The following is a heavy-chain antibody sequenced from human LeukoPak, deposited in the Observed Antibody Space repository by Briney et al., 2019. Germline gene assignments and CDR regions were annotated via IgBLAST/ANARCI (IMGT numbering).Heavy chain of an antibody. J-gene: IGHJ4*02. CDR2: MSYGGQHE. CDR3: ANAAAGIVGAEFDY. D-gene: IGHD1-26*01. V-gene: IGHV3-30*18. Sequence: PGGSLRLSCAASGRTVSGYDMHWVRQAPGKGPEWVAVMSYGGQHERYADSVKGRFTVSRDNPKNTVYLEMNSLRLEDTAVYYCANAAAGIVGAEFDYWGQGTLVTVSS. CDR1: GRTVSGYD.